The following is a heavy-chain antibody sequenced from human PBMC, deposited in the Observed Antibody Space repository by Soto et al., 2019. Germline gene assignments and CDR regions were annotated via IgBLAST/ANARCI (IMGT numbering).Heavy chain of an antibody. J-gene: IGHJ4*02. CDR3: AREFFYDY. CDR2: ISSSSTI. V-gene: IGHV3-48*02. Sequence: GGSLRLSCAASGFTFSNYNMNWVRQAPGKGLEWVSYISSSSTIYYADSVKGRFTISRDNAKNSLYLQMNSLRDDDTAVYYCAREFFYDYRGQGTLVTVSS. D-gene: IGHD3-3*01. CDR1: GFTFSNYN.